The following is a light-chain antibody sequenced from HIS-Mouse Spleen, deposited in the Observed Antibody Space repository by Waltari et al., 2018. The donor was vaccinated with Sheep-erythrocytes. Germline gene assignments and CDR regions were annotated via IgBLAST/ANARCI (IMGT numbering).Light chain of an antibody. CDR2: EVS. V-gene: IGLV2-8*01. Sequence: QSALTQPASVSGSPGQSITISCTGTSSDVGRYNLVSWYQQHPGKAPKLMIYEVSTRPSGVPDRFSGSKSGNTASLTVSGLQAEDEADYYCSSYAGSNNWVFGGGTKLTVL. J-gene: IGLJ3*02. CDR1: SSDVGRYNL. CDR3: SSYAGSNNWV.